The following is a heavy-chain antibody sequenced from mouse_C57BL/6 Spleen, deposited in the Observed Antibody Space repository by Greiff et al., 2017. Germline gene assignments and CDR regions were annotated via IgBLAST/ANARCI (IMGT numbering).Heavy chain of an antibody. D-gene: IGHD3-2*02. CDR1: GFTFSNYW. CDR2: IRLKSDNYAT. V-gene: IGHV6-3*01. CDR3: TEGDSSGPPFAY. Sequence: EVHLVESGGGLVQPGGSMKLSCVASGFTFSNYWMNWVRQSPEKGLEWVAQIRLKSDNYATHYAESVKGRFTISRDDSKSSVYLQMNNLRAEDTGIYYCTEGDSSGPPFAYWGQGTLVTVSA. J-gene: IGHJ3*01.